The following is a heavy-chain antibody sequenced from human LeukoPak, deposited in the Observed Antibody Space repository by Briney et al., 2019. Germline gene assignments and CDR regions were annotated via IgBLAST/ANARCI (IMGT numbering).Heavy chain of an antibody. CDR1: GFTFSSYA. J-gene: IGHJ4*02. CDR2: ISGSGGST. Sequence: QTGGSLRLSCAASGFTFSSYAMSWVRQAPGKGLEWVSAISGSGGSTYYADSVKGRFTISRDNSKNTLYLQMNSLRAEDTAVYYCAKIVSVIYDILTGPTLNWGQGTLVTVSS. V-gene: IGHV3-23*01. CDR3: AKIVSVIYDILTGPTLN. D-gene: IGHD3-9*01.